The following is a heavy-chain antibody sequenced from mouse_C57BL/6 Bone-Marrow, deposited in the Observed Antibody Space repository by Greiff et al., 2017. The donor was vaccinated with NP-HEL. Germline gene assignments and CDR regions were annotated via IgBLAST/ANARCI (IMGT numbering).Heavy chain of an antibody. D-gene: IGHD1-1*01. CDR2: IFPGSGST. V-gene: IGHV1-75*01. CDR3: ARPITTVVAPPFDY. CDR1: GYTFTDYY. Sequence: QVQLQQSGPELVKPGASVKISCKASGYTFTDYYINWVKQRPGQGLEWIGWIFPGSGSTYYNEKFKGKATLTVDKSSSTAYMLLSSLTSEDSAVYFCARPITTVVAPPFDYWGQGTTLTVSS. J-gene: IGHJ2*01.